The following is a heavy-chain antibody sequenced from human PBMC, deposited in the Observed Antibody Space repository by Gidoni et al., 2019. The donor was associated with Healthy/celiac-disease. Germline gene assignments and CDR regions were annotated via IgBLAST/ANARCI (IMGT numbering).Heavy chain of an antibody. Sequence: QMQLVQSGPEVKKPGTSVKVSCKASGFTFTSSAVQWVRQARGQRLAWIGWIVVGSGNTNYAQKFQERVTITRDMSTSTAYMELSSLRSEDTAVYYCAAERDGYNIDYWGQGTLVTVSS. CDR1: GFTFTSSA. V-gene: IGHV1-58*01. J-gene: IGHJ4*02. D-gene: IGHD5-12*01. CDR2: IVVGSGNT. CDR3: AAERDGYNIDY.